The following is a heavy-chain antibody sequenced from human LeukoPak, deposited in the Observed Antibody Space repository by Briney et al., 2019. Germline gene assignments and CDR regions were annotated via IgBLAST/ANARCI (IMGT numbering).Heavy chain of an antibody. J-gene: IGHJ3*01. CDR1: GFTFSSYA. CDR3: ARAFRPASDPHDFYDF. CDR2: IYSGGST. Sequence: GGSLRLSCAASGFTFSSYAMHWVRQAPGKGLEWVSVIYSGGSTYYADSVKGRFTISRDNSKNTMYLQMGSLRPEDMGVYYCARAFRPASDPHDFYDFWGRGTTVTVSS. D-gene: IGHD3/OR15-3a*01. V-gene: IGHV3-NL1*01.